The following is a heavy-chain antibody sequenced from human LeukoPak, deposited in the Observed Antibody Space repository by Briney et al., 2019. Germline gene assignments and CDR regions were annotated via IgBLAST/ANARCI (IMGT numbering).Heavy chain of an antibody. V-gene: IGHV4-4*07. J-gene: IGHJ6*02. D-gene: IGHD5-24*01. CDR1: GGSISSYY. CDR2: IYTSGST. Sequence: PSETLSLTCTVSGGSISSYYWSWIRQPAGKGLEWIGRIYTSGSTNYNPSLKSRVTMSVDTSKNQFSLKLSSVTAADTAVYYCARVDGHLALYYYGMDVWGQGTTVTVSS. CDR3: ARVDGHLALYYYGMDV.